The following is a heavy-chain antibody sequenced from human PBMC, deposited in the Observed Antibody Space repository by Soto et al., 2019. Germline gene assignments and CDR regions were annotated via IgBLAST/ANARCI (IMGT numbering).Heavy chain of an antibody. D-gene: IGHD2-15*01. CDR1: GFTFGDYA. Sequence: GGSLSLSCTASGFTFGDYAMSWFRQAPGEGLEWVGFIRSKAYGGTTEYAASVKGRFTISRDDSKSIAYLQMNSLKTEDTAVYYCSSLEYFSGGSCYPHPYYYMDVWGKGTTVTVSS. CDR3: SSLEYFSGGSCYPHPYYYMDV. V-gene: IGHV3-49*03. J-gene: IGHJ6*03. CDR2: IRSKAYGGTT.